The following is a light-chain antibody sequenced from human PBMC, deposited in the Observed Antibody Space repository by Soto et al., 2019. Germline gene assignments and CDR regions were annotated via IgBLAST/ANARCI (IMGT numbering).Light chain of an antibody. CDR2: GTF. CDR1: QSVYSN. Sequence: EIVMTQSPATLSVSPGERATLSCRASQSVYSNLAWYQQKPGQAPRLLIHGTFTRATGIPARFSGSGSATEFTLTISSLQSEDFAVYYCQQYNKWPLTFGGGTKVEIK. J-gene: IGKJ4*01. V-gene: IGKV3-15*01. CDR3: QQYNKWPLT.